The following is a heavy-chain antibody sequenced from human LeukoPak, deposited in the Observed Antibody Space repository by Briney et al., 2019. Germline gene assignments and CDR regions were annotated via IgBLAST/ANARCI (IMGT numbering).Heavy chain of an antibody. J-gene: IGHJ4*02. D-gene: IGHD3-3*01. CDR1: GGSITSDTYY. Sequence: SQTLSLTCAVSGGSITSDTYYWSWIRQPSGKGLEWIGYILHSGSTYYNPSLKSRVTISIDTSKSQFSLKLSSVTAADTAVYYCAKTRDFWSGYFDYWGQGTLVTVSS. CDR2: ILHSGST. CDR3: AKTRDFWSGYFDY. V-gene: IGHV4-30-2*01.